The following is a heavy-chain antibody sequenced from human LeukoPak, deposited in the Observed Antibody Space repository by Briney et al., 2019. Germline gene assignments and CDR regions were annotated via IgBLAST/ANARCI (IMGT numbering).Heavy chain of an antibody. CDR3: ARAKHCSSTSCYGSTTNWFDP. Sequence: SETLSLTCTVSGYSISNGYYWGWIRQPPGGGLEWIGSIYQDASTYYNPSLKSRVTISVDTSKNQFSLNLRSVTAADTAVYYCARAKHCSSTSCYGSTTNWFDPWGQGTLVTVSS. V-gene: IGHV4-38-2*02. J-gene: IGHJ5*02. D-gene: IGHD2-2*01. CDR2: IYQDAST. CDR1: GYSISNGYY.